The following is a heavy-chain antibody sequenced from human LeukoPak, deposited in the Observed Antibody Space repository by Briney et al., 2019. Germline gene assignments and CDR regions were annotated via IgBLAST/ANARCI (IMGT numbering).Heavy chain of an antibody. CDR2: IYYSGST. V-gene: IGHV4-59*01. J-gene: IGHJ4*02. CDR3: ARSGGYSSSWSL. Sequence: SETLSLTCTVSGSSISTYYWNWNRQPPGKGLEWIGYIYYSGSTNYNPSLKSRVTISVDTSKNQFSLKLNSVTAADTAVYYCARSGGYSSSWSLWGQGTLVTVSS. CDR1: GSSISTYY. D-gene: IGHD6-13*01.